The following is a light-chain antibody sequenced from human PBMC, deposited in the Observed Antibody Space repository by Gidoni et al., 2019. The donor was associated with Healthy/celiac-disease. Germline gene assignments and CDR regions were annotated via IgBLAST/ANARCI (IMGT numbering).Light chain of an antibody. J-gene: IGKJ4*01. Sequence: TLSLSTRERATLSCKASQSVSSYLAWYQQKPGQAPRLLIYDASNRATGIPARFSGSGSGTDFTLTISSLEPEDFAVYYCQQRSNWPPNFGGGTKVEIK. CDR1: QSVSSY. CDR2: DAS. V-gene: IGKV3-11*01. CDR3: QQRSNWPPN.